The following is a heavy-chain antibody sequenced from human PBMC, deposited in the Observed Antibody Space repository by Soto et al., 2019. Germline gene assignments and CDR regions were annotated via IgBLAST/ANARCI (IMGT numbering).Heavy chain of an antibody. V-gene: IGHV3-30*18. CDR1: GFTFSSYG. CDR2: ISYDGSNK. J-gene: IGHJ4*02. Sequence: PGGSLRLSCAASGFTFSSYGMHWVRQAPGKGLEWVAVISYDGSNKYYADSVKGRFTISRDNSKNTLYLQMNSLRAEDTAVYYCAKDRVTFGGVILYYFDYWGQGTLVTVSS. D-gene: IGHD3-16*02. CDR3: AKDRVTFGGVILYYFDY.